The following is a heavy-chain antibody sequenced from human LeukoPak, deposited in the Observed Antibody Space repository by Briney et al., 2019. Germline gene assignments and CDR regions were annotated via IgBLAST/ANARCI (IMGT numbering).Heavy chain of an antibody. Sequence: GGSLRLSCAASGFTFSNYAMNWVRQAPGRGLEWVSAISGSFGSTYYADSVKGRFTISRDNSKNTLYLHMNSLRAEDTAAYYCAKDRGSIAVAGIDYWGQGTLVTVSS. D-gene: IGHD6-19*01. J-gene: IGHJ4*02. CDR2: ISGSFGST. V-gene: IGHV3-23*01. CDR3: AKDRGSIAVAGIDY. CDR1: GFTFSNYA.